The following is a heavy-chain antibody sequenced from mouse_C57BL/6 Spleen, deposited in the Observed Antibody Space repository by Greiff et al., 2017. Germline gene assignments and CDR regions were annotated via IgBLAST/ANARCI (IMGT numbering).Heavy chain of an antibody. V-gene: IGHV1-81*01. D-gene: IGHD1-1*01. Sequence: VQLQESGAELARPGASVKLSCKASGYTFTSYGISWVKQRTGQGLEWIGEIYPRSGNTYYNEKFKGKATLTADKSSSTAYMELRSLTSEDSAVYFCARSDYGSSLFAYWGQGTLVTVSA. CDR2: IYPRSGNT. CDR1: GYTFTSYG. J-gene: IGHJ3*01. CDR3: ARSDYGSSLFAY.